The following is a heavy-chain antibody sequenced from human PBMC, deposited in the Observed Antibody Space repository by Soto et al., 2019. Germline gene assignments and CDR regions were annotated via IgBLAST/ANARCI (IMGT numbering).Heavy chain of an antibody. D-gene: IGHD5-18*01. J-gene: IGHJ4*02. V-gene: IGHV4-31*02. CDR3: ARDHRRGYSYGIFDY. Sequence: PSETLSLTCTVSGGSISSGGYYWSWIRQHPGKGLEWIGYIYYSGSTYYNPSLKSRVTISVDTSKNQFSLKLSSVTAADTAVYYCARDHRRGYSYGIFDYWGQGTLVTVSS. CDR2: IYYSGST. CDR1: GGSISSGGYY.